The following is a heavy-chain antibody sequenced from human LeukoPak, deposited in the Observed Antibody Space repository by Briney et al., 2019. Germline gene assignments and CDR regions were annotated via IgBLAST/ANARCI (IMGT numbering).Heavy chain of an antibody. CDR1: GGSISSSNW. J-gene: IGHJ4*02. V-gene: IGHV4-4*02. D-gene: IGHD1-26*01. Sequence: SETLSLTCAVSGGSISSSNWWSWVRQPPGKGLEWIGEIYHSGSTNYNPSLKIRVTISVDKSKNQFSLKLSSVTAADTAVYYCARAPALLNFDYWGQGTLVTVSS. CDR3: ARAPALLNFDY. CDR2: IYHSGST.